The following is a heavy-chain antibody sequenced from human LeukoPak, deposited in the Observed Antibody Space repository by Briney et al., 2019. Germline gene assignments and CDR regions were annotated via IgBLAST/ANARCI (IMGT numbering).Heavy chain of an antibody. V-gene: IGHV4-34*01. CDR3: ARGPYGGIPAY. D-gene: IGHD4-23*01. CDR1: GFTFSSYS. Sequence: GSLRLSCAASGFTFSSYSMNWVRQAPGKGLEWIGEINHSGSTNYNPSLKSRVTISVDTSKNQFSLKLSSVTAADTAVYYCARGPYGGIPAYWGQGTLVTVSS. J-gene: IGHJ4*02. CDR2: INHSGST.